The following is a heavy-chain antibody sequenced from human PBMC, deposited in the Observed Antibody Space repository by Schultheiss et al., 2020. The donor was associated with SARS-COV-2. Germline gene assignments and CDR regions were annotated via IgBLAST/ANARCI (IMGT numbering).Heavy chain of an antibody. V-gene: IGHV4-39*07. J-gene: IGHJ4*02. CDR2: IYYSGNS. D-gene: IGHD6-19*01. CDR1: GGSISSSSYY. Sequence: SETLSLTCTVSGGSISSSSYYWGWIRQPPGEGLEWIGSIYYSGNSYYNPSLKSRVTMSVDTSKNQFSLNLSSVTAADTAVYFCARGGHSAWYEDWGQGTLVTVSS. CDR3: ARGGHSAWYED.